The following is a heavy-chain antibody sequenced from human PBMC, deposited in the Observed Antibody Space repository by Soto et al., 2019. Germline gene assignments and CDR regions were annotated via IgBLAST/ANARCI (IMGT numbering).Heavy chain of an antibody. D-gene: IGHD4-17*01. Sequence: PVGTLRRSCTTSGFTFNDYYMSWILQSPGKRLEWLSYISTSGNTIYYADSVRGRFTISRDNAKNSVYLQITSLRAEDTAAYYCARDQTTTVVTRLGYWGQGTMV. CDR2: ISTSGNTI. CDR3: ARDQTTTVVTRLGY. CDR1: GFTFNDYY. V-gene: IGHV3-11*01. J-gene: IGHJ4*02.